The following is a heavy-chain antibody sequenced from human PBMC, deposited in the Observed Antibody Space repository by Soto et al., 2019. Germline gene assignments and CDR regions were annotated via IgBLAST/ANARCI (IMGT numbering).Heavy chain of an antibody. CDR3: ATESGGYDTSTRKFDY. V-gene: IGHV1-24*01. CDR1: GYTLTELS. CDR2: FDPEDGET. D-gene: IGHD5-12*01. J-gene: IGHJ4*02. Sequence: QVQLVQSGAEVKKPGASVKVSCKVSGYTLTELSMHWVRQAPGKGLEWVGGFDPEDGETIYAQKFQGRVTMTEDTSTDTDDMELSSLRSEDTAVYYCATESGGYDTSTRKFDYWGQGTLVTVSS.